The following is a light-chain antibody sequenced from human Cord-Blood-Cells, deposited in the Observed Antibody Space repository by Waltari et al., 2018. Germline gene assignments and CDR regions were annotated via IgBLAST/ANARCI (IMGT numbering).Light chain of an antibody. V-gene: IGLV1-40*01. CDR2: SNS. CDR3: QSYDSSLSEV. CDR1: SSNIGAGYD. J-gene: IGLJ1*01. Sequence: QSVLTQPPSVSGAPGQRVTISCTGSSSNIGAGYDVHWYQPLPGTAPKLLIYSNSHRPSGVPDRFSRSKSGTSASLAITGLQAEDEADYYCQSYDSSLSEVFGTGTKVTVL.